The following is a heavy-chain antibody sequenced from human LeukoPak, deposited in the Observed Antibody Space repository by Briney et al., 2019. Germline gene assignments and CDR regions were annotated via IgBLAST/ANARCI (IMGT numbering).Heavy chain of an antibody. J-gene: IGHJ6*04. CDR3: AELSITMIGGV. D-gene: IGHD3-10*02. V-gene: IGHV3-48*03. Sequence: GGSLRLSCAASGFTFSSYEMNWVRQAPGKGLEWVSYISSSGSTIYYADSVKGRFTISRDNAKNSLYLQMNSLRAEDTAVYYCAELSITMIGGVWGKGTTVTIST. CDR1: GFTFSSYE. CDR2: ISSSGSTI.